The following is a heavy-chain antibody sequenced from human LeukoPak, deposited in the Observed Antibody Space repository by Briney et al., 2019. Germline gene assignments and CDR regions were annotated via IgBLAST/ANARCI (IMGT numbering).Heavy chain of an antibody. CDR1: GYSISTDYF. J-gene: IGHJ4*02. CDR3: ARGGVTYYYDSRKGYFDY. Sequence: PSDTLSLTCTVSGYSISTDYFWGWIRPPPGKGLEWIGSFSHGGTTYYKSSLRRRVTISVDTSKNQFSLKLSSVTAADTAMYYCARGGVTYYYDSRKGYFDYWGQGTLVTVSS. CDR2: FSHGGTT. D-gene: IGHD3-22*01. V-gene: IGHV4-38-2*02.